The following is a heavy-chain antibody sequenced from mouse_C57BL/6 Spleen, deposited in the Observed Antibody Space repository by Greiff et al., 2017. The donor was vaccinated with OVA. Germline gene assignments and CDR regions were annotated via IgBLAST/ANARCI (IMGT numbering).Heavy chain of an antibody. CDR2: IDPSDSYT. CDR1: GYTFTSYW. J-gene: IGHJ4*01. CDR3: ARGNVTPHAMDY. Sequence: QVQLKQPGAELVKPGASVKLSCKASGYTFTSYWMQWVKQRPGQGLEWIGEIDPSDSYTNYNQKFKGKATLTVDTSSSTAYMQLSSLTSEDSAVYYCARGNVTPHAMDYWGQGTSVTVSS. V-gene: IGHV1-50*01. D-gene: IGHD2-12*01.